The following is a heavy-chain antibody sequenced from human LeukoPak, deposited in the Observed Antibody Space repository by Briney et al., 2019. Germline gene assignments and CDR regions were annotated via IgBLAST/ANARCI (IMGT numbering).Heavy chain of an antibody. J-gene: IGHJ3*02. CDR1: GGSISSYY. Sequence: SETLSLTCTVSGGSISSYYWSWIRQPPGKGLEWIGYIYYSGSTNYNPSLKSRVTISVDTSKNQFSLKLSSVTAADTAVYYCARGYDFWSGLADAFDIWGQGTMVTVSS. V-gene: IGHV4-59*01. CDR2: IYYSGST. D-gene: IGHD3-3*01. CDR3: ARGYDFWSGLADAFDI.